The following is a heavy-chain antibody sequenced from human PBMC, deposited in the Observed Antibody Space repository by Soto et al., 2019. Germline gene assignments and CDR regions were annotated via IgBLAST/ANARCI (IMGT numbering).Heavy chain of an antibody. V-gene: IGHV4-34*01. CDR1: GGSFSGYY. CDR2: INHSGNT. D-gene: IGHD6-6*01. Sequence: SETLSLTCAVYGGSFSGYYWTWIRQPPGKGLEWIGEINHSGNTNYNPSLKSRVTISLDMSKNQFSLKLRPVTAADTAVYYCARGFHSSALFSRYTKFDNWGQGTLVTVSS. CDR3: ARGFHSSALFSRYTKFDN. J-gene: IGHJ4*02.